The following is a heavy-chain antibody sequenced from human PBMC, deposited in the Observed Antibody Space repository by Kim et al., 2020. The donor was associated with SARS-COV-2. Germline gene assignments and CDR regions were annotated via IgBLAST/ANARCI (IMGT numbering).Heavy chain of an antibody. D-gene: IGHD3-10*01. J-gene: IGHJ4*02. V-gene: IGHV6-1*01. Sequence: WYMEYAVFVRGRITVNPDTSKNQFSLHLNSVTPEDTAVYYCARGGVSFDYWGQGTLVTVSS. CDR3: ARGGVSFDY. CDR2: WYM.